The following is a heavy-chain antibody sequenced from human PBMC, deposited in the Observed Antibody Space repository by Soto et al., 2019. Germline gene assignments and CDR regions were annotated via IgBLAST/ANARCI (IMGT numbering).Heavy chain of an antibody. CDR2: ISYHGREI. J-gene: IGHJ4*02. Sequence: GGSLRLSCAASGFNFDIYAFHWVRQSPGKGLEWLSVISYHGREIHYADSVKGRFTISRDKSRNTIYLQMNSLTYEDTAVYDCARDPVAVTGSFVDYWGQGTLGTVSS. D-gene: IGHD3-9*01. CDR1: GFNFDIYA. V-gene: IGHV3-30-3*01. CDR3: ARDPVAVTGSFVDY.